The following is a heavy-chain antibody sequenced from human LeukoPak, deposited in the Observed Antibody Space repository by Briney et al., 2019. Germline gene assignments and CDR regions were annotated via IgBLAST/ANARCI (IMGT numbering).Heavy chain of an antibody. J-gene: IGHJ3*02. CDR1: GGSISSYH. CDR2: IYTSGST. V-gene: IGHV4-4*07. D-gene: IGHD4-11*01. CDR3: AKERGYSNYVRAFDI. Sequence: SETLSLTCTVSGGSISSYHWSWIRQPAEKGLQWIGRIYTSGSTNYNPSLKSRVTMSVDTSNNQFSLKLSSVTAADTAMYYCAKERGYSNYVRAFDIWGQGTMVTVSS.